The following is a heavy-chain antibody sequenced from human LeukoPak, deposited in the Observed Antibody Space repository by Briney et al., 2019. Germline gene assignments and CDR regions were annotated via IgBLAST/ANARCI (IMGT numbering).Heavy chain of an antibody. J-gene: IGHJ6*03. D-gene: IGHD6-19*01. CDR3: ARAGRQWLVEGYYYYYMDV. CDR1: GGSFSGYY. V-gene: IGHV4-34*01. Sequence: SETLSLTCAVYGGSFSGYYWSWIRQPPGKGLEWIGEINHSGSTNYNPSLKSRVTISVDTSKNQFSLKLSSVTAADTAVYYCARAGRQWLVEGYYYYYMDVWGKGTTVTVSS. CDR2: INHSGST.